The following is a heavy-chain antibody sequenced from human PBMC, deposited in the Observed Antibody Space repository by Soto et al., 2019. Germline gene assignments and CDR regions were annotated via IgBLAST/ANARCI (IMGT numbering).Heavy chain of an antibody. J-gene: IGHJ4*02. CDR1: GGSVSSGSYY. CDR3: AREKGPYCTHGVCYTRTQIFDC. Sequence: QVQLQESGPGLVKPSETLSLTCTVSGGSVSSGSYYWSWIRQPPGKGLEWIGYIYDTGSTYYNPSLQSRLTISVDTSQNHFSLKLSSVTAADTAVYYCAREKGPYCTHGVCYTRTQIFDCWGQGTLVTVSS. CDR2: IYDTGST. D-gene: IGHD2-8*01. V-gene: IGHV4-61*03.